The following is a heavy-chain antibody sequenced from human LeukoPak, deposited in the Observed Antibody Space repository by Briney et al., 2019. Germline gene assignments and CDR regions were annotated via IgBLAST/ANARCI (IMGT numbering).Heavy chain of an antibody. CDR3: ARDVAYYYESSGYYSLGFDI. CDR2: ISSSSSTI. D-gene: IGHD3-22*01. Sequence: GGSLRLSCAASGFTFSSYSMNWVRQAPGKGLEWVSYISSSSSTIYYADSVKGRFTISRDNAKNSLYLQMNGLRAEDTAVYYCARDVAYYYESSGYYSLGFDIWGQGTMVTVSS. V-gene: IGHV3-48*01. CDR1: GFTFSSYS. J-gene: IGHJ3*02.